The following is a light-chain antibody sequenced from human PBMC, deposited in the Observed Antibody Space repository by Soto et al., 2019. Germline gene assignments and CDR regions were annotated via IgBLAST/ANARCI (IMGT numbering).Light chain of an antibody. V-gene: IGKV3-15*01. CDR2: GAS. CDR3: QQYNNWPS. CDR1: EDINRN. J-gene: IGKJ1*01. Sequence: ETLITQSPATLSVSPGERASLSCRASEDINRNLAWYQQKSGKAPRLLIYGASTRATGIPARLSGSGSGTEFTLTIRSLQSEDFAVYYCQQYNNWPSFGQGTKVDIK.